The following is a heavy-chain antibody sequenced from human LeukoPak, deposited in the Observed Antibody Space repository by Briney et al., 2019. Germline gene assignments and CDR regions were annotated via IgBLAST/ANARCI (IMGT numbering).Heavy chain of an antibody. Sequence: AGSLRLSCAASGFTFSSYGMHWVRQAPGKGLEWVAVISYDGSNKYYADSVKGRFTISRDNSKNTLYLQMNSLRAEDTAVYYCAKDRDDDILTGHNWFDPWGQGTLVTASS. CDR1: GFTFSSYG. CDR3: AKDRDDDILTGHNWFDP. J-gene: IGHJ5*02. V-gene: IGHV3-30*18. CDR2: ISYDGSNK. D-gene: IGHD3-9*01.